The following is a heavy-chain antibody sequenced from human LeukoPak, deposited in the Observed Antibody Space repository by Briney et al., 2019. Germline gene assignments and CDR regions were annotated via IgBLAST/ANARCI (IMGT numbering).Heavy chain of an antibody. CDR3: ARDRGGSYSAMDY. J-gene: IGHJ4*02. CDR2: YSSSSSTI. D-gene: IGHD1-26*01. CDR1: GFTFSSHS. V-gene: IGHV3-48*01. Sequence: GGSLTLSCAASGFTFSSHSMNWVRQAPGEGLEWVSFYSSSSSTIHYADSVKGRFTIHRDKAKNSLYLQMTSLRAEDTAVYYCARDRGGSYSAMDYWGQGTLVTVSS.